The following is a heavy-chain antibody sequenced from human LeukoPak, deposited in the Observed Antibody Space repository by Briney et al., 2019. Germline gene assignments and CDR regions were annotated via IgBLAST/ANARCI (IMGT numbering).Heavy chain of an antibody. CDR1: GLTPSSYE. CDR3: ARVWLGASLDAFDI. V-gene: IGHV3-48*03. Sequence: PGGSLRLSCAASGLTPSSYEMNWVSQAPGEGLEWDSSISSSGSTIYYTDSVKGRFTISRGNAKNSLYLQMNSLRAEDTAVYYWARVWLGASLDAFDIWGQGTMVTVSS. CDR2: ISSSGSTI. D-gene: IGHD3-10*01. J-gene: IGHJ3*02.